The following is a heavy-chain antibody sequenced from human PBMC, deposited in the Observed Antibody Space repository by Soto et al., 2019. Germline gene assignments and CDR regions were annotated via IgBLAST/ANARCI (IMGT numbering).Heavy chain of an antibody. V-gene: IGHV1-18*01. J-gene: IGHJ3*02. D-gene: IGHD2-2*01. CDR2: ISAYNGNT. CDR1: GYTFTSYG. CDR3: ARDPDPPSYIVVVPAITSDADAFDI. Sequence: ASVKVSCKASGYTFTSYGISWVRQAPGQGLEWMGWISAYNGNTNYAQKLRGRVTMTTDTSTSTAYMELRSLRSDDTAVYYCARDPDPPSYIVVVPAITSDADAFDIWGQGTMVTVSS.